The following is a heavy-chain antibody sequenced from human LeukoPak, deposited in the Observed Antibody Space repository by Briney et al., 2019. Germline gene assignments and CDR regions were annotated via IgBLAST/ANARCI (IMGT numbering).Heavy chain of an antibody. CDR1: GFTFSSYW. CDR2: IKQDGSEK. Sequence: PGGSLRLSCAASGFTFSSYWMSWVRRAPGKGLEWVANIKQDGSEKYYVDSVKGRFTISRDNAKNSLYLQMNSLRAEDTAVYYCARDPTIFGVVIVPDYWGQGTLVTVSS. V-gene: IGHV3-7*01. D-gene: IGHD3-3*01. CDR3: ARDPTIFGVVIVPDY. J-gene: IGHJ4*02.